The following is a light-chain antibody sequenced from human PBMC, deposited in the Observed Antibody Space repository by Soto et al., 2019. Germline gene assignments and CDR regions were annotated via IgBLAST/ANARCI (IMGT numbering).Light chain of an antibody. CDR2: EVT. V-gene: IGLV2-8*01. Sequence: QSALTQPPSASGSPGQSVTISCTGTSSDVGAYNYVSWYQQDPGKAPKVMIYEVTKRPSGVPDRFSGSKSGNTASLTVSGLQAEDEAAYYCSSYAGSNNVVFGGGTKLTVL. J-gene: IGLJ2*01. CDR1: SSDVGAYNY. CDR3: SSYAGSNNVV.